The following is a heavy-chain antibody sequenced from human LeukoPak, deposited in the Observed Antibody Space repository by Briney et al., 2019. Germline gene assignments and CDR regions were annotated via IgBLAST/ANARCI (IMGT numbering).Heavy chain of an antibody. D-gene: IGHD5-24*01. CDR3: ASRWLQRDY. CDR2: IWYDGSNK. CDR1: GFTFSSYG. Sequence: GRSLRLSCAASGFTFSSYGMHWVRQAPGKGLEWVAVIWYDGSNKYYADSVKGRFTISRDNSKNTLYLQMNSLRAEDTAVYYCASRWLQRDYWGQGTLVTVSS. V-gene: IGHV3-33*01. J-gene: IGHJ4*02.